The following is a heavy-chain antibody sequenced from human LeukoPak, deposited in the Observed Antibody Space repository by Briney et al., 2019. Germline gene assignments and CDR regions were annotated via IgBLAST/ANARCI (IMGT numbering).Heavy chain of an antibody. Sequence: ASVKVSCKASGYTFTGYFIHWMRQAHGQGLEWMGWINCNSGGTSYAQKFQGRVTMTRDTSISTAYMEMSRLRFDDTAVYYCARIGGSGYTYGTFDYWGQGTLVTVSS. J-gene: IGHJ4*02. D-gene: IGHD5-18*01. CDR2: INCNSGGT. CDR3: ARIGGSGYTYGTFDY. CDR1: GYTFTGYF. V-gene: IGHV1-2*02.